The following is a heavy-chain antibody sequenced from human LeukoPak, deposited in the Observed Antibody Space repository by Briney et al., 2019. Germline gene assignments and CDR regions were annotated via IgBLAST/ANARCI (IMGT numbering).Heavy chain of an antibody. V-gene: IGHV1-69*06. Sequence: GASVKVSCKASVGTFSSYAISWVRQAPGQGLEWMGGIIPIFGTANYAQKFQGRVTITADKSTSTAYMELSSLRSEDTAVYYCARDPHLYCSSTSCYFNDYWGQGTLVTVSS. CDR1: VGTFSSYA. CDR3: ARDPHLYCSSTSCYFNDY. CDR2: IIPIFGTA. J-gene: IGHJ4*02. D-gene: IGHD2-2*01.